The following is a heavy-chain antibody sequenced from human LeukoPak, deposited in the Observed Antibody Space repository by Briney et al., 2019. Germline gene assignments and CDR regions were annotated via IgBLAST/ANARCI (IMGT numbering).Heavy chain of an antibody. CDR3: ARGAGYSSSWYVYYFDY. D-gene: IGHD6-13*01. CDR1: GGTFGSYA. V-gene: IGHV1-69*13. CDR2: IIPIFGTA. J-gene: IGHJ4*02. Sequence: SVKVSCKASGGTFGSYAISWVRQAPGQGLEWMGGIIPIFGTANYAQKFQGRVTITADESTSTAYMELSSLRSEDTAVYYCARGAGYSSSWYVYYFDYWGQGTLVTVSS.